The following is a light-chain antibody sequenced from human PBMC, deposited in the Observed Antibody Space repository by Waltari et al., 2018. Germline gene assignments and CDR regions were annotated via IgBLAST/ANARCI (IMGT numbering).Light chain of an antibody. J-gene: IGKJ1*01. Sequence: EIVLTHSPGSRSLDQGERATLSCRASQSVGQSLAWYQQKSGQAPRLLIYYASTRATGIPDRFSASGFGTDFSLTISRLEPEDFAVYYCRKDVRLPVTIGQGTKAEIK. CDR1: QSVGQS. V-gene: IGKV3-20*01. CDR2: YAS. CDR3: RKDVRLPVT.